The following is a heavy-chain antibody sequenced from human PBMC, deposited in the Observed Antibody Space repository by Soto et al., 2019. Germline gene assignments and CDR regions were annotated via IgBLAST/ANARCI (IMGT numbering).Heavy chain of an antibody. CDR1: GGCISNYY. V-gene: IGHV4-59*01. Sequence: SETLSLTCTVSGGCISNYYLSGIRQPPGKGLEWIGYISHSGSTNYSPSLKSRVTISVDTSKNQFSLKLSSVTAADTAVYYCARANSGYDGLDCWGQGTLVTVSS. CDR3: ARANSGYDGLDC. D-gene: IGHD5-12*01. J-gene: IGHJ4*02. CDR2: ISHSGST.